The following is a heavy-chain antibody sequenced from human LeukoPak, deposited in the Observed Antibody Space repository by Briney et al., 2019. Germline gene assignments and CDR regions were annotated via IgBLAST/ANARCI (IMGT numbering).Heavy chain of an antibody. V-gene: IGHV4-59*01. CDR1: GGSFSGYY. CDR3: ARGAGKYYFHGMVV. CDR2: ISYGGST. J-gene: IGHJ6*02. Sequence: PSETLSLTCAVYGGSFSGYYWSWIRQPPGKGLEWIGHISYGGSTNYNPSLKSRVTISVDTSLNQFSLKLTSVTAADTAVYYCARGAGKYYFHGMVVWGQGTTVTVSS.